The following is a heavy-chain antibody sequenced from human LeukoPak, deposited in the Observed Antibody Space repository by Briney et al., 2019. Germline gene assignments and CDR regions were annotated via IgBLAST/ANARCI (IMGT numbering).Heavy chain of an antibody. D-gene: IGHD5-18*01. CDR3: ARGFSYGHAY. J-gene: IGHJ4*02. Sequence: GGSLRLSCAASGFTLSTYWMNWVRQAPGKGLEWVANIKQDGSEKYYVDSVRGRFTISRDNAKNSLYLQMNSLRAEDTAVYYCARGFSYGHAYWGQGTLVTVSS. V-gene: IGHV3-7*01. CDR2: IKQDGSEK. CDR1: GFTLSTYW.